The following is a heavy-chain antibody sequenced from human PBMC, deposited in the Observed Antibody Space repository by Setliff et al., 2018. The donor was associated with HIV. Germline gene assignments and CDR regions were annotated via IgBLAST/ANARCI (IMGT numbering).Heavy chain of an antibody. CDR3: ARDQPQDYDSLTGYYTGRYFDY. V-gene: IGHV4-39*07. CDR1: GGPITTSTYY. Sequence: PSETLSLTCSVSGGPITTSTYYWGWIRQPPGKGLEWIGSIYHSGRTYYNPSIKSRVTISVDTSKNQFSLKLTSVTAADTAVYYCARDQPQDYDSLTGYYTGRYFDYWGRGTLVTVSS. D-gene: IGHD3-9*01. J-gene: IGHJ4*02. CDR2: IYHSGRT.